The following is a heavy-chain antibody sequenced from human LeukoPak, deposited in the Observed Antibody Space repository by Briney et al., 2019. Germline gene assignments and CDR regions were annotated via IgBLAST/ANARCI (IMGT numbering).Heavy chain of an antibody. D-gene: IGHD3-3*01. CDR2: IIPIFGTA. CDR1: GGTFSSYA. V-gene: IGHV1-69*01. J-gene: IGHJ5*02. Sequence: SVKVSCKASGGTFSSYAIRWVRQAPGQGLEWMGGIIPIFGTANYAQKFQGRVTITADESTSTAYMELISLRSEDTAVYYCARGYDFWSGYFDPWGQGTLVTVSS. CDR3: ARGYDFWSGYFDP.